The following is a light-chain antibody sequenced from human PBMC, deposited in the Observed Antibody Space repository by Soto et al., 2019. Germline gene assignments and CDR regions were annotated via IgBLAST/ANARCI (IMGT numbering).Light chain of an antibody. V-gene: IGLV2-14*01. CDR2: DVS. CDR3: SSYTSSSTLYVV. CDR1: SSDVGGYNY. Sequence: QSALTQPASVSGSPGQSITISCTGTSSDVGGYNYVSWYQQHPGKAPKLMIYDVSNRPSGVSNRFSGSKSGNTASLTISGLQSEDGAVYYCSSYTSSSTLYVVFGGGTKLTVL. J-gene: IGLJ2*01.